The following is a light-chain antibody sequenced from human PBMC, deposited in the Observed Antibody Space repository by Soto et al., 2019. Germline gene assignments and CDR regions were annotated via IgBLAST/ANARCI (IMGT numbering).Light chain of an antibody. J-gene: IGKJ4*01. V-gene: IGKV3-20*01. Sequence: EIVLTQSPGTLSLSPGERATLSCRASQSVSSSYLAWYQQKPGQAPRLLIYGASSRATGIPDRFSGSGSGPDFTLTISRLEPEDVAVYYCQQYGSSPRTFGGGTKVEIK. CDR3: QQYGSSPRT. CDR2: GAS. CDR1: QSVSSSY.